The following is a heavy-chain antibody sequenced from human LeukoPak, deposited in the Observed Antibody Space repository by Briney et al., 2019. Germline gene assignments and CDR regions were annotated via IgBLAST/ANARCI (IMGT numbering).Heavy chain of an antibody. Sequence: SGGSLRLSCAASGFTFSSYAMGWVRQAPGKVLEWVSAISGSGGSTYYADSVKGRFTISRDNSKNTLYLQMNSLRDEDTAVYYCAKAGYCSGGSCPAPSLNWFDPRGQGTLVTVSP. CDR1: GFTFSSYA. CDR2: ISGSGGST. J-gene: IGHJ5*02. D-gene: IGHD2-15*01. CDR3: AKAGYCSGGSCPAPSLNWFDP. V-gene: IGHV3-23*01.